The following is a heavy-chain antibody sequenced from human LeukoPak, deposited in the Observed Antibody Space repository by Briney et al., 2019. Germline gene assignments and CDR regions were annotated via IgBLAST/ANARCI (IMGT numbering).Heavy chain of an antibody. J-gene: IGHJ6*03. CDR3: ARGFRYCSGGSCYSRGIYYYYYMDV. CDR2: IYYSGST. D-gene: IGHD2-15*01. V-gene: IGHV4-30-4*08. Sequence: PSETLSLTCTVSGGSISSGDYYWSWIRQPPGKGLEWIGYIYYSGSTYYNPSLNSRVTISVDTSKNQFSLKLSSVTAADTAVYYCARGFRYCSGGSCYSRGIYYYYYMDVWGKGTTVTVSS. CDR1: GGSISSGDYY.